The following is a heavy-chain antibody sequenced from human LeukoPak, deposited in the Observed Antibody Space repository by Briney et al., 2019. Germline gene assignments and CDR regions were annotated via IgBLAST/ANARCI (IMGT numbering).Heavy chain of an antibody. V-gene: IGHV3-23*01. D-gene: IGHD4-17*01. CDR3: EIGCGDFEGLAY. J-gene: IGHJ4*02. CDR2: ISGSGGNT. CDR1: GFTFSSYA. Sequence: PGGSLRLSCTTSGFTFSSYAMNWVRQAPGKGLEWVSAISGSGGNTYYADSVKGRFTISRDNSKNTLYLQLNSLRAEDTALYYCEIGCGDFEGLAYWGQGTLVTVSS.